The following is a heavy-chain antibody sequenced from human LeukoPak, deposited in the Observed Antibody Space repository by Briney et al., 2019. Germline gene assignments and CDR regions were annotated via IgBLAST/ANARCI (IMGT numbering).Heavy chain of an antibody. CDR1: GFAFRSHS. CDR2: IYSGGST. CDR3: ARKIN. J-gene: IGHJ4*02. Sequence: GGSLRLSCAASGFAFRSHSMSWVRQSPGKGLEWVSVIYSGGSTYYADSVKGRFTISRDNSKNTLYLQMNSLRAEDTAVYYCARKINWGQGTLVTVSS. V-gene: IGHV3-53*01.